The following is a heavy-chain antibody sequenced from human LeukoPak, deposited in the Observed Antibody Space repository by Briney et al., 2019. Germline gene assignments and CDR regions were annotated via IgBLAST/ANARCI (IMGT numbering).Heavy chain of an antibody. V-gene: IGHV3-23*01. CDR1: GVTFSNYA. J-gene: IGHJ6*02. D-gene: IGHD3-3*01. Sequence: GGSLRLSCAASGVTFSNYAMSWVRQAPGKGLEWVSAISGSGGSTYYADSVKGRFTISRDNSKNTLYLQMNSLRAEDTAVYYCAKLGGTWSGYFTYYYYGMDVWGQGTTVTVSS. CDR3: AKLGGTWSGYFTYYYYGMDV. CDR2: ISGSGGST.